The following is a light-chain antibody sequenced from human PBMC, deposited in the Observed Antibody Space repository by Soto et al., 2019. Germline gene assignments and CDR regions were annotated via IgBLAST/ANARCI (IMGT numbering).Light chain of an antibody. V-gene: IGKV3-20*01. CDR3: QQYGSSPPYT. Sequence: EIVLTQSPGTLSLSPGERATLSCRASQSVSSSYLAGYQQKPGQAPRLLIYGASSRATGITDRFSGSGSGTDFTLTISRLEPEDFAVYYCQQYGSSPPYTFGHGTKLEIK. J-gene: IGKJ2*01. CDR1: QSVSSSY. CDR2: GAS.